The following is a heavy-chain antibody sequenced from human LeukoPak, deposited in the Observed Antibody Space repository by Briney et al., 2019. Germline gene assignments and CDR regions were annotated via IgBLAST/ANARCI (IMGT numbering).Heavy chain of an antibody. CDR3: ARGHFRLDY. V-gene: IGHV4-34*01. J-gene: IGHJ4*02. CDR1: GGSFSGYY. Sequence: SETLSLTGAVYGGSFSGYYWCWIRQPPGKGLEWIGEINHSGSTNYNPSLKSRVTISVDTSKNQFSLKLSSVTAADTAVYYCARGHFRLDYWGQGTLVTVSS. CDR2: INHSGST.